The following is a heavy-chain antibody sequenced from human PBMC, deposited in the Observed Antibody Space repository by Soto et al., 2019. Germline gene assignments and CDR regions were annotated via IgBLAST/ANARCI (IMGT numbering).Heavy chain of an antibody. CDR1: GGSFSRDV. D-gene: IGHD3-9*01. CDR3: ARDLSTQGLAS. J-gene: IGHJ5*02. CDR2: IIPVFATT. V-gene: IGHV1-69*12. Sequence: VLLVQSGAEVKKPGSSVRVSCKASGGSFSRDVMTWVRQAPGQGLEWMGEIIPVFATTNYAKSFQGRVTFTADESTTTVYMELSGLRYEDTAMYYCARDLSTQGLASWGQGSQVTVSS.